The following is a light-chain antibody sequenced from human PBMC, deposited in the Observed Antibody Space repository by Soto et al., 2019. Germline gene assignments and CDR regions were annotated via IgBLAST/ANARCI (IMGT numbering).Light chain of an antibody. CDR3: QQRSNWLPLT. V-gene: IGKV3-11*01. CDR1: QSVGSY. CDR2: DAS. J-gene: IGKJ4*01. Sequence: EIVLTQSPATLSLSPGERATLSCRASQSVGSYLAWYQQKPGQAPRLLIYDASNRATGIPARFSGSGSGTDLTLTISSLETEDFAVYYCQQRSNWLPLTFGGGTKVDIK.